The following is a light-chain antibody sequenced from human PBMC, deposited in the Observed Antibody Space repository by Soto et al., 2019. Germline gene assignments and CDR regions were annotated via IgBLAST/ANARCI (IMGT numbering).Light chain of an antibody. Sequence: DIQMTQSPSTLSASVGDRVTITCRASQSISSWLAWYQQKPGKAPKLLIFDASSLESGTPDRFSGSGSGTDFTLTISRLEPEDFAVYYCQQFRTFGQGTKVDIK. CDR1: QSISSW. V-gene: IGKV1-5*01. CDR2: DAS. J-gene: IGKJ1*01. CDR3: QQFRT.